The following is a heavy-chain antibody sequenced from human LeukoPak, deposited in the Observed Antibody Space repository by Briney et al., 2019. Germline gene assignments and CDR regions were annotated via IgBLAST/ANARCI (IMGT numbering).Heavy chain of an antibody. CDR1: GFTFSDYW. Sequence: GGSLRLSCAASGFTFSDYWMNWVRQAPGKGLEWVANINEDGSEKYYVDSVKGRFTISRDNAKNSLYLQMNSLRAEDTAVYYCARDRRGWSGYWGQGTPVTVSS. J-gene: IGHJ4*02. CDR3: ARDRRGWSGY. CDR2: INEDGSEK. V-gene: IGHV3-7*01. D-gene: IGHD6-19*01.